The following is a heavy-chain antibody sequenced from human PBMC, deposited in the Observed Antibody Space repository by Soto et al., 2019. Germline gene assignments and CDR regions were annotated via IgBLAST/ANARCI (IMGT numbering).Heavy chain of an antibody. CDR2: IVVGSGNT. V-gene: IGHV1-58*01. D-gene: IGHD3-3*01. Sequence: VKVSCKASGFTFTSSAVQWVRQARGQRLEWIGWIVVGSGNTNYAQKFQERVTITRDMSTSTAYMELSSLRSEDTAVDYCARDVKQSDFDYWGQGTLVTVSS. J-gene: IGHJ4*02. CDR1: GFTFTSSA. CDR3: ARDVKQSDFDY.